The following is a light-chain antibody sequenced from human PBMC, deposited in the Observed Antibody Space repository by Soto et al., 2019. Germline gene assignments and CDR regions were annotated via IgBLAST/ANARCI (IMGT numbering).Light chain of an antibody. CDR2: GAS. CDR1: QSVSSN. Sequence: EIVMTQSPATLSVSPEERATLSCRASQSVSSNLAWYQQKPGQAPRLLIYGASTRATAIPARFSGSGSGTEFTLTISSLQSEDFAVYYCQQYNNWQPITFGQGTRLEIK. J-gene: IGKJ5*01. CDR3: QQYNNWQPIT. V-gene: IGKV3-15*01.